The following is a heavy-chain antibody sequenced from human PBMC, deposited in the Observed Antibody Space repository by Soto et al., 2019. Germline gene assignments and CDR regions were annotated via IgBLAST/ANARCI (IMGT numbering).Heavy chain of an antibody. Sequence: GASVKVSCKASGYTFTGHYMHWVRQVSGRRLELVGWLKPDNGGTYYAAKFQGRVTFTRDTSNTRAYMEMSGVHADDTGVYFCARGLCPLGPGSPCPTFGMDRWGQGNTVTVSS. CDR1: GYTFTGHY. CDR2: LKPDNGGT. J-gene: IGHJ6*02. CDR3: ARGLCPLGPGSPCPTFGMDR. D-gene: IGHD3-10*01. V-gene: IGHV1-2*02.